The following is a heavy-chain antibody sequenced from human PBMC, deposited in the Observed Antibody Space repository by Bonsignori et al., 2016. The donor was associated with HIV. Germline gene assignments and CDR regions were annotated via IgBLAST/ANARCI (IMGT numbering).Heavy chain of an antibody. J-gene: IGHJ4*02. CDR2: ISSSGSTI. D-gene: IGHD5-18*01. V-gene: IGHV3-48*03. CDR3: ARRGYSYGFVNY. Sequence: VRQAPGKGLEWVSYISSSGSTIYYADSVKGRFTISRDNAKNSLYLQMNSLRAEDTAVYYCARRGYSYGFVNYWGQGTLVTVSS.